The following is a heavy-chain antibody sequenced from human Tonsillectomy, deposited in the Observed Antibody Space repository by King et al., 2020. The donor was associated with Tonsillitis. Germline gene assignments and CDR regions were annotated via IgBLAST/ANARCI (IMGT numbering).Heavy chain of an antibody. V-gene: IGHV4-4*02. CDR1: GGSISSSKW. D-gene: IGHD7-27*01. Sequence: LQLQESGPGLVKPSGTLSLTCAVPGGSISSSKWWSWVRQPPGKGLEWIGEIYHRWGTNYNPTLNSRVTISVDKAKHQFSLKLSSVTAADTAVYYCARDLLTGDAFDIWGQGTMVTVSS. CDR2: IYHRWGT. J-gene: IGHJ3*02. CDR3: ARDLLTGDAFDI.